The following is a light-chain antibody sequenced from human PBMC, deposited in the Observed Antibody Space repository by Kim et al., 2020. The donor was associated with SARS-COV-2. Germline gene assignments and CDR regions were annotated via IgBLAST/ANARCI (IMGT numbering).Light chain of an antibody. CDR3: NSRDSSGNHLV. CDR2: GKN. CDR1: SRRSYY. V-gene: IGLV3-19*01. J-gene: IGLJ2*01. Sequence: GQTVRITCQGDSRRSYYASWYQQKPGQAPVLVIYGKNNRPSGIPDRFSGSSSGNTASLTITGAQAEDEADYYCNSRDSSGNHLVFGGGTQLTVL.